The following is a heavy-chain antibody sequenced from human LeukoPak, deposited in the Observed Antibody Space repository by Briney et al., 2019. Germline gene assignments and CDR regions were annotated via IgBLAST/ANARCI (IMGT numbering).Heavy chain of an antibody. V-gene: IGHV1-69*01. D-gene: IGHD6-13*01. J-gene: IGHJ4*02. CDR2: IIPIFGTA. CDR1: GGTFSSYA. CDR3: AKGIAAASGDY. Sequence: VASVKVSCKASGGTFSSYAISWVRQAPGQGLEWMGGIIPIFGTANYAQKFQGRVTITADESTNTAYMELSSLRSEDTAVYYCAKGIAAASGDYWGQGTLVTVSS.